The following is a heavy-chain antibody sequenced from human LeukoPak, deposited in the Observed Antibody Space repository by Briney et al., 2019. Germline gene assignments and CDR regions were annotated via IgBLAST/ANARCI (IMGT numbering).Heavy chain of an antibody. CDR1: GFTLSSYA. J-gene: IGHJ2*01. CDR2: ISGSGGST. V-gene: IGHV3-23*01. CDR3: AKVESSGRYRYFDL. D-gene: IGHD6-19*01. Sequence: GGSLRLSCAASGFTLSSYAMSWVRQAPGKGLEWVSAISGSGGSTYYADSVKGRFTISRDNSKNTLYLQMNSLRAEDTAVYYCAKVESSGRYRYFDLWGRGTLVTVSS.